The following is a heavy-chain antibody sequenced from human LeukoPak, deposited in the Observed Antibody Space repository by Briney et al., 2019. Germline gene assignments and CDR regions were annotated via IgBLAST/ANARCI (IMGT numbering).Heavy chain of an antibody. CDR1: GFTFSSYA. J-gene: IGHJ4*02. CDR3: ANTPSGYYSHFDY. V-gene: IGHV3-23*01. D-gene: IGHD3-22*01. Sequence: PGGSLRLSCAASGFTFSSYAMSWVRQAPGKGLEWVSAISSSGGSTYYADSVKGRFTISRDNSKNTLYLQMNSLRAEDTAVYYCANTPSGYYSHFDYWGQGTLVTVPS. CDR2: ISSSGGST.